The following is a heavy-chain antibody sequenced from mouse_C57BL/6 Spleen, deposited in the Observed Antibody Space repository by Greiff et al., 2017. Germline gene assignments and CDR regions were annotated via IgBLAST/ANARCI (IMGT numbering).Heavy chain of an antibody. D-gene: IGHD2-5*01. CDR2: IDPSASET. CDR3: ASNTYYSNYVDY. CDR1: GYTFTSYW. J-gene: IGHJ2*01. Sequence: QVQLQQPGAELVRPGSSVKLSCKASGYTFTSYWMHWVKQRPIQGLEWIGNIDPSASETHYNQKFKDKATLTVDKSSSTAYMQLSSLTSEDSAVNYCASNTYYSNYVDYWGQGTTLTVSS. V-gene: IGHV1-52*01.